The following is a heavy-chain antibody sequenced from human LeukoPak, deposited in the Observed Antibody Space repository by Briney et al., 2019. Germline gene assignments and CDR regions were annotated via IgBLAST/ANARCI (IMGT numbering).Heavy chain of an antibody. CDR3: ARGPTNTNNWFDP. J-gene: IGHJ5*02. CDR1: GGSINSGGYY. V-gene: IGHV4-31*11. Sequence: PSETLSLTCAVSGGSINSGGYYWSWIRQHPGKGLEWIGYIYYSGSTYYNPSLKSRVTISVDTSKNQFSLKLSSVTAADTAVYYCARGPTNTNNWFDPWGQGTLVTVSS. D-gene: IGHD1-26*01. CDR2: IYYSGST.